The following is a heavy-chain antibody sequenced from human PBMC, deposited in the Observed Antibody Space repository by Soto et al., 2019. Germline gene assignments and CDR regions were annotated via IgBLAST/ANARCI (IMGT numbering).Heavy chain of an antibody. J-gene: IGHJ5*02. Sequence: SETLSLTCTVSGDSISSSTYYWGWVRQPPGKGLEWIGDIYYGGITYYNPSLKSRVTISVDTSKNQFSLKLRSVTAADTAVYYCARQTPHLVVVTAIPGWFDPWGQGTLVTVSS. CDR2: IYYGGIT. V-gene: IGHV4-39*01. CDR1: GDSISSSTYY. CDR3: ARQTPHLVVVTAIPGWFDP. D-gene: IGHD2-21*02.